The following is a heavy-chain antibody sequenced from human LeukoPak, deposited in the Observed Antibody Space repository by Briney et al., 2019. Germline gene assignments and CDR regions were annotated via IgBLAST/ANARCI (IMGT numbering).Heavy chain of an antibody. V-gene: IGHV4-39*01. CDR1: GGSISTNTYY. CDR3: ATSGTLYPHFDY. D-gene: IGHD3-10*01. J-gene: IGHJ4*02. CDR2: IHYAGST. Sequence: ASETLSLTCTVSGGSISTNTYYWGWIRQPPGKGLEWIGSIHYAGSTYYNPSLKSRVTLSVDTSMNQFSLKLSSVTAAGTALYYCATSGTLYPHFDYWGQGTLVTVSS.